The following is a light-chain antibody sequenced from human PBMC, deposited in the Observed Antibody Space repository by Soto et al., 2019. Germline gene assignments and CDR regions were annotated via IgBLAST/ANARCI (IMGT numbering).Light chain of an antibody. CDR1: QSVRND. CDR3: QQRTNWPPT. Sequence: EIVLTQSPATLSLSPGERATLSCRASQSVRNDLVWYHQNPGQAPRVLIYSASNRATGIPARFTGSGSATDFTRTICSLEPEDIAVYYCQQRTNWPPTFSGGTKVEMK. V-gene: IGKV3-11*01. J-gene: IGKJ4*01. CDR2: SAS.